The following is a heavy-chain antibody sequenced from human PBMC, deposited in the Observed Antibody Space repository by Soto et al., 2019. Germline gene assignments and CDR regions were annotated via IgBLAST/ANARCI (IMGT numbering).Heavy chain of an antibody. Sequence: PSETLSLTCDVSGDSISSGGYSWNWIRQPPGKGLEWIGNIYQSGTTDYNPSLKSRVTISVDRSKNQFSLKLSSVTAADTAVYYCARDNRSGYYFDYWGQGTLVTVSS. J-gene: IGHJ4*02. D-gene: IGHD3-22*01. CDR1: GDSISSGGYS. CDR2: IYQSGTT. V-gene: IGHV4-30-2*01. CDR3: ARDNRSGYYFDY.